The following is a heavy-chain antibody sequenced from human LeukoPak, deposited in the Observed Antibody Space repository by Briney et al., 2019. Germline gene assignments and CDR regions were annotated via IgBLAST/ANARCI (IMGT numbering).Heavy chain of an antibody. D-gene: IGHD3-22*01. Sequence: SQTLSHTCAISGDSVSSNSAASNWIRQSPARGLEWLGRTFYRSKWNSDYAVSVKSRIAINPDTSKTQFSLHLNSLTPEDTAVYYCVGAPADTSGYLDAFDIWGQGTMVTVSS. V-gene: IGHV6-1*01. CDR1: GDSVSSNSAA. CDR3: VGAPADTSGYLDAFDI. J-gene: IGHJ3*02. CDR2: TFYRSKWNS.